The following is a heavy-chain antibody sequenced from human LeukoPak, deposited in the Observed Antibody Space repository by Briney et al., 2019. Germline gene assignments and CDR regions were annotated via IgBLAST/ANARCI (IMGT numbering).Heavy chain of an antibody. CDR2: ISYDESNK. CDR3: AKSLAAAGTGY. V-gene: IGHV3-30-3*02. CDR1: GFTFSSYA. D-gene: IGHD6-13*01. Sequence: PGGSLRLSCAASGFTFSSYAMPWVRQAPGKGLEWVAVISYDESNKYYADSVKGRFTISRDNSKNTLYLQMNSLRAEDTAVYYCAKSLAAAGTGYWGQGTLATVSS. J-gene: IGHJ4*02.